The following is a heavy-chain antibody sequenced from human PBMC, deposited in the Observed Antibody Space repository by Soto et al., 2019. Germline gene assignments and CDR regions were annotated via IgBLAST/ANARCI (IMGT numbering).Heavy chain of an antibody. CDR3: SLALGRRDY. Sequence: QVQLVQSGAEVKKPGSSVKVSCKASGGTFSNYTISWVRQAPGQGLEWMGRIIPILGIANYAQKFQGRVTITADKSTSTAYMELSSLRSEHTAVYYCSLALGRRDYWGPGTLVTVSS. J-gene: IGHJ4*02. CDR1: GGTFSNYT. D-gene: IGHD3-16*01. CDR2: IIPILGIA. V-gene: IGHV1-69*02.